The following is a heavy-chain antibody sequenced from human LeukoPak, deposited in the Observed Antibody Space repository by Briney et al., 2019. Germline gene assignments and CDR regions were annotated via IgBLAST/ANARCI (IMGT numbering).Heavy chain of an antibody. CDR2: IYYSGST. D-gene: IGHD2-8*01. V-gene: IGHV4-59*01. J-gene: IGHJ6*03. CDR3: ARLTNMETDVTPPYYMDV. CDR1: GGSISRYY. Sequence: SETLSRTCTVSGGSISRYYWSWLRQPPGKGLEWIGYIYYSGSTNYNPSLKSRVTISVDTSKSQVSLKLSSVTAADTAVYYCARLTNMETDVTPPYYMDVWGKGTTVTVSS.